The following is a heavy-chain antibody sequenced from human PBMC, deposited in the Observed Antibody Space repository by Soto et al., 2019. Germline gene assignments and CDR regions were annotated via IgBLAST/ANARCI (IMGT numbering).Heavy chain of an antibody. D-gene: IGHD6-6*01. V-gene: IGHV3-23*01. CDR1: GFNFNVYA. J-gene: IGHJ4*01. Sequence: EVQLLESGGGLVQVGVSLTLSCAASGFNFNVYAMSWVRQALGKGLEWVSSINSNDGTTYYADSVKGGFTMPRDNSKGTRHHQMNMLRVDDTAVYCCAQDSRPTSPAWGQGTLVTVSS. CDR2: INSNDGTT. CDR3: AQDSRPTSPA.